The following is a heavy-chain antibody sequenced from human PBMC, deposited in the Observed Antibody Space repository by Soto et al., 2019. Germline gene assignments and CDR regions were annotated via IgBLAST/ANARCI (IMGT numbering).Heavy chain of an antibody. Sequence: GESLKISCKGSGYSFTSYWIGWVRQMPGKGLEWMGIIYPGDSDTRYSPSFQGQVTISADKSISTAYLQWSSLKASDTAMYYCARGLQYYDSSGSGDNWFDPWGQGTLVTVSS. CDR1: GYSFTSYW. J-gene: IGHJ5*02. CDR3: ARGLQYYDSSGSGDNWFDP. V-gene: IGHV5-51*01. CDR2: IYPGDSDT. D-gene: IGHD3-22*01.